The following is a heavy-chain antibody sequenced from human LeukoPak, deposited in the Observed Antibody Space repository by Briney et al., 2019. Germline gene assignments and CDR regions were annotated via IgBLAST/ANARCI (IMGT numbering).Heavy chain of an antibody. D-gene: IGHD3-10*01. CDR2: IKQDGSEK. V-gene: IGHV3-7*05. CDR3: ARGLGINGLALDM. J-gene: IGHJ3*02. CDR1: GFTFSSNW. Sequence: PGGSLRLSCAASGFTFSSNWMSWVRQVPGKGPGWVANIKQDGSEKYYVDSVKGRFTISRDNAKNSLYLQVNSLRAEDTAVYYCARGLGINGLALDMWGQGTMVTVSS.